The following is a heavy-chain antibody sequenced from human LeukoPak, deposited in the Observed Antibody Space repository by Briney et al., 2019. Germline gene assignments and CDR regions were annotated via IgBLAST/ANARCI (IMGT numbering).Heavy chain of an antibody. V-gene: IGHV3-7*01. CDR3: ARDRARLDY. CDR1: GFTFSSSW. J-gene: IGHJ4*02. Sequence: GGSLRLSCAASGFTFSSSWMTWVRQAPGKGLEWVANIKPDGSEKYYVDSVKGRFTISRDNAKNSLHLHMNSLRAEDAAVYYCARDRARLDYWGQGTLVTVSS. D-gene: IGHD6-6*01. CDR2: IKPDGSEK.